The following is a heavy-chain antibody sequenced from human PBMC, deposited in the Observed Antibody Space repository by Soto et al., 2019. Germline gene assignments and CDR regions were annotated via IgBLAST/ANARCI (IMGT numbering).Heavy chain of an antibody. CDR2: IYWDDDK. Sequence: QITLKESGPTLVKPTQPLTLTCTFSGFSPSTSGVGVGWIRQPPGKALEWLALIYWDDDKRYSPSLKSRLTITKDTSKNQVVLTMTNMDPVDTATYDCAHTTYYFDYWGQGTLVTVSS. J-gene: IGHJ4*02. D-gene: IGHD3-16*01. CDR3: AHTTYYFDY. V-gene: IGHV2-5*02. CDR1: GFSPSTSGVG.